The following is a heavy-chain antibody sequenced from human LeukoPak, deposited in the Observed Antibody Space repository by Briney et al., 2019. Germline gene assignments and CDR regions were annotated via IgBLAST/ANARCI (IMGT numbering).Heavy chain of an antibody. D-gene: IGHD3-22*01. CDR1: GFSFSSFA. V-gene: IGHV3-23*01. CDR3: AKVEPRSSTGYYGGAFDF. Sequence: GGSLRLSCAASGFSFSSFALNWVRQVPGKGLEWVAIISGTGGTTYYADSVKGRLTISRDNSKNTLYLQVDSLRVEDTAVFYCAKVEPRSSTGYYGGAFDFWGQGTMVTVSS. CDR2: ISGTGGTT. J-gene: IGHJ3*01.